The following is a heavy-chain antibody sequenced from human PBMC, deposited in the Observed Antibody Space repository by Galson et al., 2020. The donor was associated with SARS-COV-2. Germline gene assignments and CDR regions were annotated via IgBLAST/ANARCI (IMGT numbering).Heavy chain of an antibody. D-gene: IGHD3-9*01. J-gene: IGHJ4*02. Sequence: GESLKISCVGSGFTFSDYYMSWIRQAPGKGLQWVSFLSGRDGTVFYADSVKGRFTISRDNAKNSLFLQMDSLGAEDTAVYYCARDLPQDYNDITGYPAALDWGQGTLVTVSS. CDR3: ARDLPQDYNDITGYPAALD. V-gene: IGHV3-11*01. CDR1: GFTFSDYY. CDR2: LSGRDGTV.